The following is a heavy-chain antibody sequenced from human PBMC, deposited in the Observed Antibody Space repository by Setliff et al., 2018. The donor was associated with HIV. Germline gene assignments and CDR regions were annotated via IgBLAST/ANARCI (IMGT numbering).Heavy chain of an antibody. CDR3: ARSCRSSGYCHFDY. D-gene: IGHD3-22*01. V-gene: IGHV1-2*02. J-gene: IGHJ4*02. Sequence: GASVKVSCKTSGYTFTGYYVQWVRQAPGQGPEWMGWINPNSGDTNYAKNFQGRVTMTWDTSTSTGYMEVYRLRSDDTAVYFCARSCRSSGYCHFDYWGQGTLVTVSS. CDR2: INPNSGDT. CDR1: GYTFTGYY.